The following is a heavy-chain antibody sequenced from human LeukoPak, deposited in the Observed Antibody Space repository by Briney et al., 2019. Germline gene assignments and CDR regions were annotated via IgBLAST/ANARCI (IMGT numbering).Heavy chain of an antibody. CDR2: ISSSGSTI. V-gene: IGHV3-11*04. CDR3: ARGDYVWGTSGYYFDY. CDR1: GFTFSDYY. Sequence: PGGSLRLSCAASGFTFSDYYMSWMRQGPGKGLEWVSYISSSGSTIYNADSVKGRLTISRDNTKNSLYLQMNSLRAEDTAVYYCARGDYVWGTSGYYFDYWGQGTLVTVSS. D-gene: IGHD3-16*01. J-gene: IGHJ4*02.